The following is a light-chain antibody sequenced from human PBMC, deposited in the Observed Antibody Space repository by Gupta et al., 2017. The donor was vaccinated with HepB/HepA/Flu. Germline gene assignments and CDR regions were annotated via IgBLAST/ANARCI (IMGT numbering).Light chain of an antibody. CDR1: QSVRNN. J-gene: IGKJ1*01. CDR2: SAS. V-gene: IGKV3-15*01. CDR3: QQYNEWWT. Sequence: EILMTQSPDTLSVSPGERVTLSCRASQSVRNNLAWYQQRPGQAPRLLIYSASNRATNIPTRFSGSGYGTEFALTSSSLQSEDFAIYYWQQYNEWWTFGQGTKVEIK.